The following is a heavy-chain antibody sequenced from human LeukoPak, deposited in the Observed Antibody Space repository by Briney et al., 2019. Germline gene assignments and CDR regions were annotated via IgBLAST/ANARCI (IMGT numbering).Heavy chain of an antibody. CDR2: SSSSSAYT. CDR3: AVVYSSSL. CDR1: GFTFSTYY. D-gene: IGHD6-6*01. J-gene: IGHJ4*02. Sequence: GGSLRLSCAASGFTFSTYYMSWIRQAPGKGLEWVSYSSSSSAYTNYADSVKGRFTISRDNAKNSLYLQMNSLRAEDTAVYYCAVVYSSSLWGQGTLVTVSS. V-gene: IGHV3-11*06.